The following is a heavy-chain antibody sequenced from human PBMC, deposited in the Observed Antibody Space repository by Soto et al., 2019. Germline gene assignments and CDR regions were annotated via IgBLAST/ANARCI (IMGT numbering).Heavy chain of an antibody. J-gene: IGHJ4*02. D-gene: IGHD3-3*01. CDR2: IYYSGST. Sequence: QVQLQESGPGLVKPSETLSLTCTVSGGSISVYYWSWIRQPPGKELEWIGYIYYSGSTNYNPSLKSRVTISVDTSKNQFSLKLSSVTAADTAVYYCARGGWRHIDYWGQGTLVTVSS. CDR1: GGSISVYY. V-gene: IGHV4-59*08. CDR3: ARGGWRHIDY.